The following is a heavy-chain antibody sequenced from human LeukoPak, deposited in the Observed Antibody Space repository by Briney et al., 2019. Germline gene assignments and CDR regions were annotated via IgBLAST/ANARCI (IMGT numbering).Heavy chain of an antibody. V-gene: IGHV7-4-1*02. D-gene: IGHD1-14*01. CDR1: GYTFTTYA. CDR2: INTNTGNP. CDR3: ASAGSPYFYYYMDV. J-gene: IGHJ6*03. Sequence: GASVKVSCKASGYTFTTYAMNWVRQAPGQGLEWMGWINTNTGNPTYAQGFTGRFVFSLDTSVSTAYLQISSLKAEDTAVYYCASAGSPYFYYYMDVWGKGTTVTVSS.